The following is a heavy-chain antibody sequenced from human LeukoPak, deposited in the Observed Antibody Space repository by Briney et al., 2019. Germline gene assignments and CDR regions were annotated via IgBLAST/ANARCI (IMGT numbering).Heavy chain of an antibody. CDR3: ARAVSSGWFKRWGDRPFDY. Sequence: GASVKVSCEASGYTFTSYGISWVRQAPGQGLEWMGWISAYNDNTNYAQKLQGRVTMTTGTSTSTAYMELRSLRSDDTAVYYCARAVSSGWFKRWGDRPFDYWGQGTLVTVSS. J-gene: IGHJ4*02. D-gene: IGHD6-19*01. V-gene: IGHV1-18*01. CDR2: ISAYNDNT. CDR1: GYTFTSYG.